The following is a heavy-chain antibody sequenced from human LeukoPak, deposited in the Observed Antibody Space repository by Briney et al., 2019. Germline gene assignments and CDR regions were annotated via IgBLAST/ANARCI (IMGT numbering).Heavy chain of an antibody. D-gene: IGHD3-22*01. CDR1: GYTFTGYY. Sequence: ASVKVSCKAYGYTFTGYYMHWVRQAPGQGLERMGWINPNSGGTNYAQKFQGWVTMTRDTSISTAYMELSRLRSDDTGVYYCARGPPYYYDSSGYYRPTNYYGMDVWGQGTTVTVSS. V-gene: IGHV1-2*04. CDR3: ARGPPYYYDSSGYYRPTNYYGMDV. CDR2: INPNSGGT. J-gene: IGHJ6*02.